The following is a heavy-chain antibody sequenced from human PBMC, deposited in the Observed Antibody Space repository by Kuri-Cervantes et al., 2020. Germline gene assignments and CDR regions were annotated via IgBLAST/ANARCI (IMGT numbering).Heavy chain of an antibody. D-gene: IGHD5-24*01. CDR3: ASGGLQKDAFDI. V-gene: IGHV1-69*02. J-gene: IGHJ3*02. CDR1: GCTFSSYT. Sequence: SVKVSCKASGCTFSSYTISWVRQAPGQGLEWMGRIIPILGIANYAQKFQGRVTITADKSTSTAYMELSSLRSEDTAVYYCASGGLQKDAFDIWGQGTMVTVSS. CDR2: IIPILGIA.